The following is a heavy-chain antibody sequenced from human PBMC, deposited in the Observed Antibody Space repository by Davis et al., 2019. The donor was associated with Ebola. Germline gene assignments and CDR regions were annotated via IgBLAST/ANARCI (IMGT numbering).Heavy chain of an antibody. Sequence: ASVKVSCKASGYTFTSYYMHWVRQAPGQGLEWMGIINPSGGSTSYAQKFQGRVTMTRDTSTSTVYMELSSQRSEDRAVYYCARGRRFLEWFDPWGQGTLVTVSS. CDR2: INPSGGST. D-gene: IGHD3-3*01. V-gene: IGHV1-46*01. CDR1: GYTFTSYY. CDR3: ARGRRFLEWFDP. J-gene: IGHJ5*02.